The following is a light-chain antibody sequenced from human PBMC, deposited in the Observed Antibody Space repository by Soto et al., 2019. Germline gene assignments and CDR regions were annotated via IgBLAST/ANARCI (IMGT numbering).Light chain of an antibody. Sequence: EIVMTQSPATLSVSPGEGATLSCRASQSISNHLAWFQQKPGQAPRLLITGASTRVTGIPARFSGSGSGTEFTLTISSLQSEDFAVYYCQQYGSSLYTFGQGTKLEIK. CDR2: GAS. CDR1: QSISNH. CDR3: QQYGSSLYT. V-gene: IGKV3-15*01. J-gene: IGKJ2*01.